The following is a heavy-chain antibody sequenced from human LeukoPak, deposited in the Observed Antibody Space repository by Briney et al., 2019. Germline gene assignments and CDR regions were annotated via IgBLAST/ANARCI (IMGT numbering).Heavy chain of an antibody. CDR3: ARVSDDSSGYRLDY. CDR2: IYYSGST. V-gene: IGHV4-30-4*01. CDR1: GGSISSGDYY. Sequence: SQTLSLTCTVCGGSISSGDYYWSWIRQPPGKGLEWIGYIYYSGSTYYNPSLKSRVTISVDTSKSQFSLKLSSVTAADTAVYYCARVSDDSSGYRLDYWGQGTPVTVS. J-gene: IGHJ4*02. D-gene: IGHD3-22*01.